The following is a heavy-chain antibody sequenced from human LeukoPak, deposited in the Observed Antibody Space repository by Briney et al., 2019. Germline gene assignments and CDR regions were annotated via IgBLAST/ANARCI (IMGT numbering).Heavy chain of an antibody. D-gene: IGHD1-26*01. CDR1: GYTFTGYY. CDR3: ARDNSVGDYAWWFDP. CDR2: INPNSGDT. J-gene: IGHJ5*02. V-gene: IGHV1-2*02. Sequence: ASVKVSCKASGYTFTGYYMHWVRQAPGQGLEWMGWINPNSGDTDYAQKFQGRVTMTRDMSTSTDYMELSSLRSEDTAVYYCARDNSVGDYAWWFDPWGQGTLVTVSS.